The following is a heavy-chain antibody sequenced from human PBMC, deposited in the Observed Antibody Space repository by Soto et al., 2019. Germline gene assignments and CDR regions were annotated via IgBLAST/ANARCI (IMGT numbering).Heavy chain of an antibody. Sequence: KASETLSLTCTVSGGSISSGGYYWSWIRQRPGKGLEWIGYIYYSGSTYYNPSLKSRVTISVDTSKNQFSLKLSSVTAADTAIYYCARDSPITMVGPVQNWFDPWGQGTLVTVSS. J-gene: IGHJ5*02. CDR1: GGSISSGGYY. V-gene: IGHV4-31*03. D-gene: IGHD3-10*01. CDR2: IYYSGST. CDR3: ARDSPITMVGPVQNWFDP.